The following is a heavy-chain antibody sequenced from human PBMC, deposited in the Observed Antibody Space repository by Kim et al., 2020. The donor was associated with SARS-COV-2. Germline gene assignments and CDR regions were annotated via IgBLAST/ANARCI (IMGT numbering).Heavy chain of an antibody. D-gene: IGHD3-9*01. CDR2: VNPSGGST. V-gene: IGHV1-46*04. J-gene: IGHJ6*02. CDR1: GYTFTRYY. Sequence: ASVKVSCKASGYTFTRYYMHWVRQAPGQGLEWVGIVNPSGGSTKYAQKLQGRVTLTSDTSTSTVYLELSSLKSDDTAIYYCATADILSGSYYYYGMDVWGQGTTVTVSS. CDR3: ATADILSGSYYYYGMDV.